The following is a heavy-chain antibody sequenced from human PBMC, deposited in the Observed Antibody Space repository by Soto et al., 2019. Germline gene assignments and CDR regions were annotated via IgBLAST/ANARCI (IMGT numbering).Heavy chain of an antibody. CDR2: IYHSGST. Sequence: QVQLQESGPGLVKPSGTLSLTCAVSGGSISSSNWWSWVRQPPGKGLEWIGEIYHSGSTNYNPSLXSXVXXSVDTSKNQSSLKLSSVTAADTAVYYCARLHPEPTWGQGTLVTVSS. CDR1: GGSISSSNW. V-gene: IGHV4-4*02. J-gene: IGHJ5*02. D-gene: IGHD1-1*01. CDR3: ARLHPEPT.